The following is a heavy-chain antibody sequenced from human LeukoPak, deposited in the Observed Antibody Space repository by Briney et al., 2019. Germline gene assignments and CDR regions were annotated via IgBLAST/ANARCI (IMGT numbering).Heavy chain of an antibody. D-gene: IGHD2-15*01. Sequence: KTGGSLRLSCAASGSTFSTYSMNWVRQAPGKGLEWIGEICLDGRIHYTPSLRSRLSISIDRSKAQFSLNLVSVAAADTAIYFCASQGGLRNDFWGQGILVSVSS. J-gene: IGHJ4*02. CDR3: ASQGGLRNDF. CDR1: GSTFSTYS. CDR2: ICLDGRI. V-gene: IGHV4-4*01.